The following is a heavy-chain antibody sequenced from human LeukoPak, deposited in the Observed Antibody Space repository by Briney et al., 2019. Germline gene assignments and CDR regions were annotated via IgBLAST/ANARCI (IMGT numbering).Heavy chain of an antibody. CDR2: ISGSGGST. V-gene: IGHV3-23*01. CDR1: GFTFSSYG. Sequence: GGSLRLSCAASGFTFSSYGMSWVRQAPGKGLEWVSAISGSGGSTYYADSVKGRFTISRDNAKNSLYLQMNSLRAEDTAVYYCARYCSSTSCSYYYYYYMDVWGKGTTVTVSS. J-gene: IGHJ6*03. D-gene: IGHD2-2*01. CDR3: ARYCSSTSCSYYYYYYMDV.